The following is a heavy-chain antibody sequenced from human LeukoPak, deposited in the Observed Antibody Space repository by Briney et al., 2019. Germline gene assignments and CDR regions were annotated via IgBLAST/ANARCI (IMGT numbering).Heavy chain of an antibody. D-gene: IGHD7-27*01. V-gene: IGHV3-23*01. Sequence: GGSLRLSCVGSGFNFRDAWMNWVRQAPGKGLEWVSYISSNGNSAYYSDSVKGRFTISRDSSRSTLYLQMNSLRAEDTARYYCAKLWSRFYETGEYDSWGQGILVTVSS. J-gene: IGHJ4*02. CDR2: ISSNGNSA. CDR1: GFNFRDA. CDR3: AKLWSRFYETGEYDS.